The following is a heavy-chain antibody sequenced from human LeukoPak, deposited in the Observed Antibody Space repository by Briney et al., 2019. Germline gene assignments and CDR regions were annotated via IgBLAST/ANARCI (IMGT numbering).Heavy chain of an antibody. J-gene: IGHJ6*04. CDR2: INPSGGST. CDR3: ARGGSGRDYYYGMDV. D-gene: IGHD3-10*01. V-gene: IGHV1-46*01. Sequence: ASVKVSCKASGYTFTSYYMHWVRQVPGQGLEWMGIINPSGGSTSYAQKFQGRVTMTRDTSTSTVYMELSSLRSEDTAVYYCARGGSGRDYYYGMDVWGKGTTVTVSS. CDR1: GYTFTSYY.